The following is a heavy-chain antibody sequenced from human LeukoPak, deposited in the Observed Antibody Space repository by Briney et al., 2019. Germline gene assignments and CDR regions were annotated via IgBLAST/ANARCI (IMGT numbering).Heavy chain of an antibody. J-gene: IGHJ3*02. CDR2: ISSNGGST. V-gene: IGHV3-64*01. D-gene: IGHD2-2*01. CDR1: GFTFSSYA. Sequence: GGSLRLSCAASGFTFSSYAMHWVRQAPGKGLEYVSAISSNGGSTYYANSVKGRFTISRDNSKNTLYLQMGSLRDEDMAVYYCARDGSTGGRAFDIWGQGTMVTVSS. CDR3: ARDGSTGGRAFDI.